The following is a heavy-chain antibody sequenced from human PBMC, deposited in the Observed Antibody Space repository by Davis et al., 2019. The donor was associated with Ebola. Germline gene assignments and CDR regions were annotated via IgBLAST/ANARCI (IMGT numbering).Heavy chain of an antibody. CDR1: GFTFSNYA. V-gene: IGHV3-23*01. J-gene: IGHJ4*02. CDR2: ISATGADI. CDR3: GRSVDRTVRGVGY. Sequence: GESLKISCAASGFTFSNYAMSWVRQAPGGGLEWVSGISATGADIKYADSVRGRFSISRDDSKNTLYLQMNSLRAEDTAVYFCGRSVDRTVRGVGYWGQGALVTVSS. D-gene: IGHD3-10*01.